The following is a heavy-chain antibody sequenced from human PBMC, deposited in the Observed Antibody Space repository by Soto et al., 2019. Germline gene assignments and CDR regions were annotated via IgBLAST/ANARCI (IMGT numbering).Heavy chain of an antibody. Sequence: SETLSLTCAVYGGSFSGYYWSWIRQPPGKGLEWIGEINHSGSTNYNPSLKSRVTISVDTSKNQFSLKLSSVTAADTAVYYCARAANKAAPPRYFDYWGQGTLVTVSS. CDR1: GGSFSGYY. J-gene: IGHJ4*02. V-gene: IGHV4-34*01. CDR2: INHSGST. CDR3: ARAANKAAPPRYFDY. D-gene: IGHD6-6*01.